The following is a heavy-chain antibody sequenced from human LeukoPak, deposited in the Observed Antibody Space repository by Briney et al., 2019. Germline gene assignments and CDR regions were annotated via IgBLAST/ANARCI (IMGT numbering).Heavy chain of an antibody. V-gene: IGHV3-11*04. D-gene: IGHD3-10*01. CDR2: ISSCGSTI. Sequence: PGGSLRLSCAASGFTFSDYYMSWIRQAPGKGLEWVSYISSCGSTIYYADSVKGRFTISRDNTKKSLYVQMNSLRAEDTAVYYCARSLLWFGELLPGTSLPYFDFWGQGTLVTVSS. CDR3: ARSLLWFGELLPGTSLPYFDF. J-gene: IGHJ4*02. CDR1: GFTFSDYY.